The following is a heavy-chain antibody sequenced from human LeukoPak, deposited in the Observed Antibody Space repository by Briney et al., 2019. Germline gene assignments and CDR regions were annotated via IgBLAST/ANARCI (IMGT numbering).Heavy chain of an antibody. V-gene: IGHV3-74*01. J-gene: IGHJ4*02. CDR2: INSDGSST. Sequence: GGSLRLSCAASGFTFSNYWMHWVRQAPGKGLVWVSRINSDGSSTTSADSVKGRFTISRDNAKNTLYLQMNSLRAEDTAVYYCARGKYYFDYWGQGTLVTVSS. CDR1: GFTFSNYW. CDR3: ARGKYYFDY.